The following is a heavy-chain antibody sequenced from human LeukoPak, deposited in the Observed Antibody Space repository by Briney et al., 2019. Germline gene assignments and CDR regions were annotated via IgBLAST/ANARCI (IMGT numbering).Heavy chain of an antibody. J-gene: IGHJ5*02. CDR1: GFAFSSEA. Sequence: PGGSLRLSCAVSGFAFSSEAMSWVRQSPARGLEWVASISPGGGTTYYADYVKGRFTISRDNSKNTLYLQMNSLRAEDTAVYYCARGGPSSGSYTGKFDLWGQGTLVTVSS. D-gene: IGHD1-26*01. CDR2: ISPGGGTT. V-gene: IGHV3-23*01. CDR3: ARGGPSSGSYTGKFDL.